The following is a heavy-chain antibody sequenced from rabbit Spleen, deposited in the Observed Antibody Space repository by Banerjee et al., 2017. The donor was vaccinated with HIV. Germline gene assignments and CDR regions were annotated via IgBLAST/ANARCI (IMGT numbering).Heavy chain of an antibody. J-gene: IGHJ3*01. V-gene: IGHV1S40*01. CDR2: IDSGSSGFT. CDR1: GFSFSSRYY. CDR3: ARDLVGVIGWNFYL. D-gene: IGHD1-1*01. Sequence: QSLEESGGDLVKPGASLTLTCTASGFSFSSRYYMCWVRQAPGKGLEWIACIDSGSSGFTYFATWAKGRFTCSRTSSTTVTLRMTSLTAADRATYFCARDLVGVIGWNFYLWGQGTLVTVS.